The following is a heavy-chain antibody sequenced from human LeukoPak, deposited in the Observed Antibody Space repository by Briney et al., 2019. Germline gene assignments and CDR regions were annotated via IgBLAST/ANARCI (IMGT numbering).Heavy chain of an antibody. V-gene: IGHV3-33*01. Sequence: GGSLRLSCAASGFTFSSYGMHWVRQAPGKGLEWVAVIWYDGSNKYYADSVKGRFTTSRDNSKNTLYLQMNSLRAEDTAVYYCASIAGTTGPFDYWGQGTLVTVSS. D-gene: IGHD1-7*01. CDR3: ASIAGTTGPFDY. CDR1: GFTFSSYG. J-gene: IGHJ4*02. CDR2: IWYDGSNK.